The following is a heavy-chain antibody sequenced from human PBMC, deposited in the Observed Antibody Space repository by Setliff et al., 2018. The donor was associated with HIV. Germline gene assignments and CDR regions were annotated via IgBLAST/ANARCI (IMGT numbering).Heavy chain of an antibody. CDR3: ARDRSYPFPYWDY. V-gene: IGHV4-34*01. J-gene: IGHJ4*02. CDR2: INHSGST. D-gene: IGHD2-8*02. CDR1: VESFSGFY. Sequence: SETLSLTCAVYVESFSGFYWSWIRQPPGKGLEWIGEINHSGSTNYNPSLKSRVTISVDTSKNQFSLKLNSVTAADTAVYYCARDRSYPFPYWDYWGQGTLVTVSS.